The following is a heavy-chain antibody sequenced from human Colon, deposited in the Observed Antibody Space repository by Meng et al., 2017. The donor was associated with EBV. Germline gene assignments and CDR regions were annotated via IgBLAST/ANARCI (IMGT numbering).Heavy chain of an antibody. CDR1: GGSIISSPW. Sequence: SGSMSLTCAFAGGSIISSPWWLGALQPPGKELDWIGEVYHTGSTKYNPSLKSRLTISVDKSKNQFSLNLTSVTAADTAVYYCARVWQSLTAFFDSWGQGTLVTVSS. V-gene: IGHV4-4*02. CDR2: VYHTGST. CDR3: ARVWQSLTAFFDS. D-gene: IGHD2-21*01. J-gene: IGHJ4*02.